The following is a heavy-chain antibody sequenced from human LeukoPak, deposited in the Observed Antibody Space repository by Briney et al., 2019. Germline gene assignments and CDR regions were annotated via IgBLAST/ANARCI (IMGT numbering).Heavy chain of an antibody. V-gene: IGHV3-49*04. J-gene: IGHJ4*02. Sequence: GGSLRLSCTASGFTFGEYALSWVRQAPGKGLEWVGFIRSKASGGTTDYAASVKGRFTISRDDSENIAYLQMNNLKTEETAVYFCTSGVVRGVLGYCGQGTLVTVSS. CDR1: GFTFGEYA. CDR3: TSGVVRGVLGY. CDR2: IRSKASGGTT. D-gene: IGHD3-10*01.